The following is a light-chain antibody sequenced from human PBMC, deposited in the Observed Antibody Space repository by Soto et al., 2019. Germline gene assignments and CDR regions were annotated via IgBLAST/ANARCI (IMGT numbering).Light chain of an antibody. J-gene: IGKJ5*01. Sequence: EIVLTQSPGTLSLSPGETATLSCRASQSVSSNNLAWYHQKPGQTPRLLIYCASSRATGIPDRFSGSGSGTDFTLTISRLEPEDFAVYYCQQYDNSITFGQGTRLEIE. CDR2: CAS. CDR3: QQYDNSIT. CDR1: QSVSSNN. V-gene: IGKV3-20*01.